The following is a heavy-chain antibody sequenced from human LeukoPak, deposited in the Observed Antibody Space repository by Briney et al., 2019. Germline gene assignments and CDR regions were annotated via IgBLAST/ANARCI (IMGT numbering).Heavy chain of an antibody. J-gene: IGHJ3*02. CDR2: INSDGSST. CDR3: ARDGGDDAFDI. D-gene: IGHD3-10*01. V-gene: IGHV3-74*03. CDR1: GFTFSIYW. Sequence: GGSLRLSCAASGFTFSIYWMHWVRQLPGKGLVWVAHINSDGSSTTYADSVKGRFTISRDNAKNTLYLQMNSLRAEDTAVYYCARDGGDDAFDIWGQGTTVTVSS.